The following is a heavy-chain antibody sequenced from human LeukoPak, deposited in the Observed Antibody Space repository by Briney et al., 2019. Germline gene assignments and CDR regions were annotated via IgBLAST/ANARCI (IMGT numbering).Heavy chain of an antibody. V-gene: IGHV1-46*01. CDR1: GYTLTSYY. Sequence: GASVKVSCKASGYTLTSYYMHWVRQAPGQGLEWMGIINPTGGSTSYAQKFQGRVTMTRDTSTSTVYMELSSLRSEDTAVYYCARGRNLGAGSRYFDLWGRGTLVTVSS. D-gene: IGHD6-19*01. J-gene: IGHJ2*01. CDR2: INPTGGST. CDR3: ARGRNLGAGSRYFDL.